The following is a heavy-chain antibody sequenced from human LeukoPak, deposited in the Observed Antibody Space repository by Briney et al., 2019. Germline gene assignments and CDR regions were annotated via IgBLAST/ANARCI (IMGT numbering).Heavy chain of an antibody. D-gene: IGHD6-6*01. V-gene: IGHV4-4*07. CDR2: ISPSGNT. CDR3: ARRPYWYFDL. J-gene: IGHJ2*01. CDR1: SDSISTHS. Sequence: TPSGTLSLTCSVSSDSISTHSWSWIRQPAGKRLEWIGHISPSGNTNYNPSLKSRVTMSVDTSKNLFSLKLSSVTAADTAVYYCARRPYWYFDLWGRGTLVTVSS.